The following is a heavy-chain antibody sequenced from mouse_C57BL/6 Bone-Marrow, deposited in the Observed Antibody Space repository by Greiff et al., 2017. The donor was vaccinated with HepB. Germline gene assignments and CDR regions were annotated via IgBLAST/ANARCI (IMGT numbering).Heavy chain of an antibody. CDR1: GFTFSDYG. CDR2: ISNLAYSI. V-gene: IGHV5-15*01. CDR3: ARQNWGDY. J-gene: IGHJ3*01. D-gene: IGHD4-1*01. Sequence: EVKLMESGGGLVQPGGSLKLSCAASGFTFSDYGMAWVRQAPRKGPEWVAFISNLAYSIYYADTVTGRFTISRENAKNTLYLEMSSLRSEDTAMYYCARQNWGDYWGQGTLVTVSA.